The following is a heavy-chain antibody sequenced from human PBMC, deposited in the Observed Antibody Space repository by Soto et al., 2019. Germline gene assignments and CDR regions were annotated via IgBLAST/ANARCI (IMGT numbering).Heavy chain of an antibody. J-gene: IGHJ6*02. CDR1: GGTFSSYT. V-gene: IGHV1-69*02. CDR2: IIPILGIA. CDR3: ARGGGYCSGGSCRYYYYYGMDV. D-gene: IGHD2-15*01. Sequence: QVQLVQSGAEVKKPGSSVKVSCKASGGTFSSYTISWVRQAPGQGLEWMGRIIPILGIANYAQKFQGRVTITADKSTRTAYMELSRLRSEDTAVYYCARGGGYCSGGSCRYYYYYGMDVWGQGTTVTVSS.